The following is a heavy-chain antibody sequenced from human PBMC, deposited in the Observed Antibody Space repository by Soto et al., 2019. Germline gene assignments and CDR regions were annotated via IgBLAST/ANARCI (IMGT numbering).Heavy chain of an antibody. CDR3: ARAGLICSGGSCYGDYYYHYGMDV. J-gene: IGHJ6*02. CDR2: ISSSSSYI. CDR1: GFTFSSYS. Sequence: EVQLVESGGGLVKPGGSLRLSCAASGFTFSSYSMNWVRQAPGKGLEWVSSISSSSSYIYYADSVKGRFTISRDNAKNSLYLQMNSLRAEDTAVYYCARAGLICSGGSCYGDYYYHYGMDVWGQGTTVTVSS. D-gene: IGHD2-15*01. V-gene: IGHV3-21*01.